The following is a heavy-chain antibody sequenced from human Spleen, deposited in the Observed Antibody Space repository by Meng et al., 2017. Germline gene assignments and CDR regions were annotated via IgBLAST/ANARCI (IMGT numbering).Heavy chain of an antibody. CDR2: INHSGST. D-gene: IGHD4-11*01. CDR3: ARGPTTMAHDFDY. Sequence: ESLKISCAASGFYFSNAWMSWVRQPPGKGLEWIGEINHSGSTNYNPSLESRATISVDTSQNNLSLKLSSVTAADSAVYYCARGPTTMAHDFDYWGQGTLVTVSS. J-gene: IGHJ4*02. CDR1: GFYFSNAW. V-gene: IGHV4-34*01.